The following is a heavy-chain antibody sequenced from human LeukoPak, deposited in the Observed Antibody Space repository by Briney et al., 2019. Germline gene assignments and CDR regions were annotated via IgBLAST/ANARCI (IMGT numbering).Heavy chain of an antibody. CDR2: INHSGST. J-gene: IGHJ4*02. CDR1: GGSFSGYY. D-gene: IGHD2/OR15-2a*01. CDR3: ARRVTFPFRSNYFDY. V-gene: IGHV4-34*01. Sequence: SETLSLTCAVYGGSFSGYYWSWIRQPPGKGLEWIGEINHSGSTNYNPSLKSRVTISVDTSKNQFSLKLSSVTAADTAVYYCARRVTFPFRSNYFDYWGQGTLVTVSS.